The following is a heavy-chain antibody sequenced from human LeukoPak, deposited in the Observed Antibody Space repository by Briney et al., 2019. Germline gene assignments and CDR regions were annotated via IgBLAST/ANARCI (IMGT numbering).Heavy chain of an antibody. V-gene: IGHV3-30*18. D-gene: IGHD2-2*01. CDR2: ISYDGRNK. CDR1: GFTFNNYG. Sequence: GKSLRLSCAASGFTFNNYGVHWVRQAPGKGLEWVAVISYDGRNKHYPDSVKGRFTISRDISTDTLWLQMDSLRTEDTAVYYCAKGPLRGTAAATDYWGQGTLVTVSS. J-gene: IGHJ4*02. CDR3: AKGPLRGTAAATDY.